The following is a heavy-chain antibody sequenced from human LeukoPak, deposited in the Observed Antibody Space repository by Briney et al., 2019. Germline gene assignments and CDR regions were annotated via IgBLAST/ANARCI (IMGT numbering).Heavy chain of an antibody. Sequence: SETLSLTCAVSGGSISSSNWWSWVRQPPGKGLEWIGEIYHSGSTNYNPSLKSRVTISVDKSKNQFSLKLSSVTAADTAVYYCARLAHHRTRARSAFFDYWGQGTLVTVSS. V-gene: IGHV4-4*02. CDR1: GGSISSSNW. CDR3: ARLAHHRTRARSAFFDY. CDR2: IYHSGST. D-gene: IGHD1-14*01. J-gene: IGHJ4*02.